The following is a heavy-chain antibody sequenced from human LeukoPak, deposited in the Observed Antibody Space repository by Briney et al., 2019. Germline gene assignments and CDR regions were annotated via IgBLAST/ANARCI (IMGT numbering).Heavy chain of an antibody. D-gene: IGHD2-15*01. CDR2: ISGSGGST. CDR3: AAYPHCSGGSCSDYYYYYMDV. J-gene: IGHJ6*03. CDR1: GFTFSSYA. V-gene: IGHV3-23*01. Sequence: GGSLRLSCAASGFTFSSYAMSWVRQAPGKGLEWVSAISGSGGSTYYADSVKGRFTISRDNSKNTLYLQMNSLRAEDTAVYHCAAYPHCSGGSCSDYYYYYMDVWGKGTTVTVSS.